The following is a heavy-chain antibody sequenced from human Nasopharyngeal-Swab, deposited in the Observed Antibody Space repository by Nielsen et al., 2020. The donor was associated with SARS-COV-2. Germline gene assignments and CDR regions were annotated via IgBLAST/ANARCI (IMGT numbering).Heavy chain of an antibody. V-gene: IGHV3-48*03. CDR2: ISSTGTTI. J-gene: IGHJ4*02. CDR3: AREMGYSYGWDY. Sequence: WSRQSPGKGLEWISYISSTGTTIYYADSVKGRFTISRDNAKNSLFLQMNSLRAEDTALYYCAREMGYSYGWDYWGQGTQVTVSS. D-gene: IGHD5-18*01.